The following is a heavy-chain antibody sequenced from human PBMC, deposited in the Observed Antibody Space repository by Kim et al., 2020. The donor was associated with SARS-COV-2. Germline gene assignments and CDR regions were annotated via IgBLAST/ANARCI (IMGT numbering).Heavy chain of an antibody. V-gene: IGHV3-23*01. J-gene: IGHJ5*02. Sequence: GGSLRLSCAASGFTFSSYAMSWVRQAPGKGLEWVSAISGSGGSTYYADSVKGRFTISRDDSKNTLYLQMNSLRAEDTAVYYCARGDDFWSGYGFDPWGQGTLVTVSS. CDR1: GFTFSSYA. CDR2: ISGSGGST. D-gene: IGHD3-3*01. CDR3: ARGDDFWSGYGFDP.